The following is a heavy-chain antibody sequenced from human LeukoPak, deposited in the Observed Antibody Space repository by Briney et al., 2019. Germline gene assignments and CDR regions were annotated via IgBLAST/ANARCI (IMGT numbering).Heavy chain of an antibody. D-gene: IGHD1-7*01. J-gene: IGHJ5*02. CDR3: ARDWGLIGTTDWGGHENWFDP. CDR2: IIPILGTA. CDR1: GGTFSNYA. V-gene: IGHV1-69*13. Sequence: SVKVSCKASGGTFSNYAISWVRQAPGQGLEWMGGIIPILGTANNAKQFQGRVTITADESTSTAYMELSSLRSEDTAVYYCARDWGLIGTTDWGGHENWFDPWGQGTLVTVSS.